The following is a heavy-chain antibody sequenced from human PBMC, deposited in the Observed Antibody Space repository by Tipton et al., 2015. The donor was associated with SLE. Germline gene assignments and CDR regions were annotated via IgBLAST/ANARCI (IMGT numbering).Heavy chain of an antibody. D-gene: IGHD6-13*01. CDR1: GGSISSSSYY. J-gene: IGHJ6*03. Sequence: TLSLTCTVSGGSISSSSYYWSWIRQPPGKGLEWIGEINHSGSTNYNPSLKSRVTISVDTSKNQFSLKLSSVTAADTAVYYCASLQLASYFMDVWGKGTTVTVSS. CDR2: INHSGST. V-gene: IGHV4-39*07. CDR3: ASLQLASYFMDV.